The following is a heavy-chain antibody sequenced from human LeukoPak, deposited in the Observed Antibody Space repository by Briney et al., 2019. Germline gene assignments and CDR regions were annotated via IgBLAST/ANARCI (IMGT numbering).Heavy chain of an antibody. Sequence: PGGSLRLSCAASGFTFSSYGIHWVRQAPGKGLEWVAVISSDGTNKYYSDSVKGRFTISRDNSKNTLHLQMNSLRAEDTAAYYCAREVGSTVVTYFDYWGQGTLVTVSS. J-gene: IGHJ4*02. CDR1: GFTFSSYG. D-gene: IGHD4-23*01. CDR3: AREVGSTVVTYFDY. CDR2: ISSDGTNK. V-gene: IGHV3-30*03.